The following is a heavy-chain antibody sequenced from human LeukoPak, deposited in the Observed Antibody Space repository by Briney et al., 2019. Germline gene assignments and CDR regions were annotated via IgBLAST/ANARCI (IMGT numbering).Heavy chain of an antibody. CDR1: GFTVSSNY. CDR2: IYTGVST. Sequence: GGSLRLSCAPSGFTVSSNYIGWVRQPPGKWRGWVSVIYTGVSTYSPDSVKGRFTISRDNSKNTLYLQMNSLRAEDTAVYYCARDRIVHYGSGSYYGVYFDYWGQGTLVTVSS. D-gene: IGHD3-10*01. V-gene: IGHV3-66*01. J-gene: IGHJ4*02. CDR3: ARDRIVHYGSGSYYGVYFDY.